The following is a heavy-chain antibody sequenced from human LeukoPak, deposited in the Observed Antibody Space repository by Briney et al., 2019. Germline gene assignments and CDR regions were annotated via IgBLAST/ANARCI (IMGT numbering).Heavy chain of an antibody. D-gene: IGHD6-19*01. CDR1: GYTFTGYY. CDR3: ARVWGIAVAGSLTPTLGALDY. Sequence: ASVKVSCKASGYTFTGYYMHWVRQAPGQGLEWMGWINPNSGGTNYAQKFQGRVTMTRDTSISTAYMELSRLRSEDTAVYYCARVWGIAVAGSLTPTLGALDYWGQGTLVTVSS. CDR2: INPNSGGT. J-gene: IGHJ4*02. V-gene: IGHV1-2*02.